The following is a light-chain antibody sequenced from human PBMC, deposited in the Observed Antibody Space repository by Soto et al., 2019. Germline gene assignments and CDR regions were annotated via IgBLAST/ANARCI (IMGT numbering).Light chain of an antibody. Sequence: EIVLTQSPGTLSLSPGEIATLSCRASQSVNSNYLAWYQHKPGQAPRLLIYGASSRATGIPDRFSGSGSGTDFTLTISRLEPEDFALYYCQQYGTSLYTFGQGTKLESK. J-gene: IGKJ2*01. CDR1: QSVNSNY. V-gene: IGKV3-20*01. CDR3: QQYGTSLYT. CDR2: GAS.